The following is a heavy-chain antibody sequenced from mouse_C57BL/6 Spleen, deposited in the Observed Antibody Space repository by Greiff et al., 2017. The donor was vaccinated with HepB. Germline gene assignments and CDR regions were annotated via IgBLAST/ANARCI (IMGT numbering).Heavy chain of an antibody. CDR3: ARGIYYGNPWFAD. V-gene: IGHV1-26*01. D-gene: IGHD2-1*01. CDR2: INPNNGGT. CDR1: GYTFTDYY. J-gene: IGHJ3*01. Sequence: EVQLQQSGPELVKPGASVKISCKASGYTFTDYYMNWVKQSHGKSLEWIGDINPNNGGTSYNQKFKGKATLTVDKSSSTAYMALRSLTSEDSAVYYCARGIYYGNPWFADWGQGTLVTVSA.